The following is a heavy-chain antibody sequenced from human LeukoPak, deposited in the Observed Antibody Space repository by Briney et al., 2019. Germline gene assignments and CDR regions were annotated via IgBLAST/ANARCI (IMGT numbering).Heavy chain of an antibody. D-gene: IGHD2-2*01. CDR1: GFTFSRYG. CDR2: ISFDGNEK. V-gene: IGHV3-30*19. Sequence: GGSLRLSCVASGFTFSRYGMHWVRQAPGKGLEWVAVISFDGNEKYYADSVKGRFTISTDIFKNTLYLEMNSLGADDTAMYYCARAQLEYCSTTSCYVFDSWGQGTLVTVSS. CDR3: ARAQLEYCSTTSCYVFDS. J-gene: IGHJ4*02.